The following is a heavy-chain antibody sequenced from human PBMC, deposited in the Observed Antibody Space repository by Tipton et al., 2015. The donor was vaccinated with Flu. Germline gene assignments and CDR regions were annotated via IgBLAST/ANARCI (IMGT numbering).Heavy chain of an antibody. D-gene: IGHD3-10*01. Sequence: LSCTVSGDSIRSDYYWGWIRQPPGKGLEWIGCVYHGGTTYYNPSLKSRVAISLDTFQNQFSLKLTSVTAADTAVYYCATTTYYYGSGSHDYWGQGTLVTVSS. CDR3: ATTTYYYGSGSHDY. V-gene: IGHV4-38-2*02. J-gene: IGHJ4*02. CDR1: GDSIRSDYY. CDR2: VYHGGTT.